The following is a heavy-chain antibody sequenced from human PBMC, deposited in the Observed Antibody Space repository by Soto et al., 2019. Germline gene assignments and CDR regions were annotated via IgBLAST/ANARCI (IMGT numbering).Heavy chain of an antibody. CDR3: ASTKDETLYFDY. Sequence: QLQLQESGPGLVKPSETLSLTCSVSGDSISISSYYWGWVRQPPGKGLEWIGSIHYSGSTHYNPSIQSRVTIPGAATKKQFSLKLGSVTAADTAMYYCASTKDETLYFDYWGQGNLVTVSS. V-gene: IGHV4-39*01. CDR1: GDSISISSYY. J-gene: IGHJ4*02. D-gene: IGHD2-8*01. CDR2: IHYSGST.